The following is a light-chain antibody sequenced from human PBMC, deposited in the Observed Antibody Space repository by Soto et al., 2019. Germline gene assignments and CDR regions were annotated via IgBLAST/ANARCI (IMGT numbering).Light chain of an antibody. CDR1: QDITTS. CDR2: DAS. V-gene: IGKV1-33*01. J-gene: IGKJ2*01. CDR3: LHYDNRLI. Sequence: IRMTQSPSSLSASVGDRVTITCQASQDITTSLNWYQQKPGKAPKVLTYDASNLETGVTSRVSGSGSGIPFTFTSRSLQPEDFATYYCLHYDNRLIFGQGTKLEI.